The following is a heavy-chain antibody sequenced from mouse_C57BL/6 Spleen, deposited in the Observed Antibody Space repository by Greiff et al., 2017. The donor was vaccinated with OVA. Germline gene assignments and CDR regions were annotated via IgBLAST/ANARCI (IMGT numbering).Heavy chain of an antibody. CDR1: GYTFTSYG. J-gene: IGHJ1*03. CDR3: ARWASDYETSHWYFDV. V-gene: IGHV1-81*01. D-gene: IGHD2-4*01. Sequence: QVQLKESGAELARPGASVKLSCKASGYTFTSYGISWVKQRTGQGLEWIGEIYPRSGNTYYNEKFKGKATLTADKSSSTAYMELRSLTSEDSAVYVCARWASDYETSHWYFDVWGTGTTVTVSS. CDR2: IYPRSGNT.